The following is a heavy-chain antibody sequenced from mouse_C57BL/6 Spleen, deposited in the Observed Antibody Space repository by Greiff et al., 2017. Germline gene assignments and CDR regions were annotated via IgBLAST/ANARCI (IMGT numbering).Heavy chain of an antibody. J-gene: IGHJ2*01. Sequence: VQLQQSGAELARPGASVKLSCKASGYTFTSYGISWVKQRTGQGLEWIGEIYPRSGNTYYNEKFKGKATLTADKSSSTAYMELRSLTSEDSAVYFCATTVVEYFDDWGQGTTLTVSS. V-gene: IGHV1-81*01. D-gene: IGHD1-1*01. CDR3: ATTVVEYFDD. CDR1: GYTFTSYG. CDR2: IYPRSGNT.